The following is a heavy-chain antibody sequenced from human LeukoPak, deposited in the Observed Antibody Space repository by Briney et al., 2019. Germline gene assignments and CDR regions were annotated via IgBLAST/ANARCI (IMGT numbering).Heavy chain of an antibody. D-gene: IGHD6-19*01. Sequence: GGSLRLSCAASGFTFSSYWMHWVRQAPGKGLVWVSRINTDGSSTSYADSVKGRFTMSRDNAKNTLYLQMNSLRAADTVVYYCARDAYSSGWYSYLDHWGRGTPVTVSS. CDR2: INTDGSST. CDR1: GFTFSSYW. CDR3: ARDAYSSGWYSYLDH. J-gene: IGHJ4*02. V-gene: IGHV3-74*01.